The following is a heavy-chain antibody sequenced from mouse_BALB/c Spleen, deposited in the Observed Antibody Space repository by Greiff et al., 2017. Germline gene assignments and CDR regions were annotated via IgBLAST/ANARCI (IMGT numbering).Heavy chain of an antibody. D-gene: IGHD2-4*01. J-gene: IGHJ4*01. CDR3: ARTLLYDYDGRGSSMDY. CDR2: IWGGGST. CDR1: GFSLSSYS. Sequence: VQGVESGPGLVAPSQSLSITCTVSGFSLSSYSVHWVRQPPGKGLEWLGMIWGGGSTDYNSALKSRLSISKDNSKSQVFLKMISLQTDDTAMYYCARTLLYDYDGRGSSMDYWGQGTSVTVSA. V-gene: IGHV2-6-4*01.